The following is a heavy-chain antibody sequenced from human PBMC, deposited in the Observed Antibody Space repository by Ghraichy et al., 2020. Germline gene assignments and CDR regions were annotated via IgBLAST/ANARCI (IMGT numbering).Heavy chain of an antibody. J-gene: IGHJ4*02. CDR1: GFTFSNAW. Sequence: GESLNISCAASGFTFSNAWMSWVRQAPGKGLEWVGRIKTITDGGTIDYAAPVKGRFSISREDSKNTLYLQINSLKTEDTAVYFCATPSGTMIKYWGQGTLVAVSS. V-gene: IGHV3-15*01. CDR3: ATPSGTMIKY. CDR2: IKTITDGGTI. D-gene: IGHD3-22*01.